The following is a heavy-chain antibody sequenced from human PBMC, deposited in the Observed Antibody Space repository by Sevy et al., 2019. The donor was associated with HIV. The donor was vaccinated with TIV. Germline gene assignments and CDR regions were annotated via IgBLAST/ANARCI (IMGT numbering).Heavy chain of an antibody. CDR2: ISSSSSTI. J-gene: IGHJ4*02. Sequence: GESLKISCAASGFTFSSYSMNRVRQAPGKGLEWVSYISSSSSTIYYADSVKGRFTISRDNAKNSLYLQMNSLRAEDTAVYYCASLTGAYYDILTGYSGGYFDYWGQGTLVTVSS. V-gene: IGHV3-48*01. CDR1: GFTFSSYS. D-gene: IGHD3-9*01. CDR3: ASLTGAYYDILTGYSGGYFDY.